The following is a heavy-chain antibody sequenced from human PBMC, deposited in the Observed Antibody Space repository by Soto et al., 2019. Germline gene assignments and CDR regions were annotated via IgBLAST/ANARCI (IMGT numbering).Heavy chain of an antibody. CDR1: GFTFNNYA. CDR3: ARALPTKAILGVMYS. Sequence: QVQLVESGGGVVQPGTSLSLSCAASGFTFNNYAMNWVRQAPGKGQEWLAIISYDAGLLYYADSVKGRFTISRDNSNSTLFLQMNNLSADDTAVYFCARALPTKAILGVMYSWGRGTRVTVSS. V-gene: IGHV3-30*04. J-gene: IGHJ5*02. CDR2: ISYDAGLL. D-gene: IGHD3-3*01.